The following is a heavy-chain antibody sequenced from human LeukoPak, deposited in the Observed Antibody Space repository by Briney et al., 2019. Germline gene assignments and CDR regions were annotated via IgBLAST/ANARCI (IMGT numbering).Heavy chain of an antibody. Sequence: SETLSLTCTVSGGSINGGNYYWTWLRQPAGKGLEWIGRISPSGSTNHNPSLTSRVTISVDTSKNQFSLKLNFVTAADTAVYYCAREEVLYSTSNWGQGTLVTVSS. D-gene: IGHD6-13*01. CDR2: ISPSGST. CDR3: AREEVLYSTSN. CDR1: GGSINGGNYY. J-gene: IGHJ4*02. V-gene: IGHV4-61*02.